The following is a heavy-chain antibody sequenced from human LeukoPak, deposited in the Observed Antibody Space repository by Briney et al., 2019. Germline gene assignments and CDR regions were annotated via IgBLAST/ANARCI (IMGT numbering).Heavy chain of an antibody. CDR3: AKDGYYYGSGTSDY. V-gene: IGHV3-23*01. CDR1: GFTFSRFA. CDR2: ISGSGDAT. Sequence: GGSLRLSCAASGFTFSRFAMNWVRQAPGKGLVWVSGISGSGDATYYADSVKGRFTISRDNSKNTLNLQMNSLTAEDTALYYCAKDGYYYGSGTSDYWGQGTLVTVSS. D-gene: IGHD3-10*01. J-gene: IGHJ4*02.